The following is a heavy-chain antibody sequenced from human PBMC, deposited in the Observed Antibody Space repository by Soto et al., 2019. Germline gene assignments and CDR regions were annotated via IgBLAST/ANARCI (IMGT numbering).Heavy chain of an antibody. CDR1: GGSISRYY. Sequence: SETLSLTCTVSGGSISRYYWSWIRQPPGKGLEWIGYIYYSGSTNYNPSLKSRVTISVDTSKNQFSLKLSSVTAADTAVYYCARHRWEAPFDYWGQGTLVTVSS. J-gene: IGHJ4*02. V-gene: IGHV4-59*08. CDR3: ARHRWEAPFDY. CDR2: IYYSGST. D-gene: IGHD1-26*01.